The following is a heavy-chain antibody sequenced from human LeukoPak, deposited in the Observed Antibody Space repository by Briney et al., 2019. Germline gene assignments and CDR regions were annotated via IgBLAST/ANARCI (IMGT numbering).Heavy chain of an antibody. J-gene: IGHJ6*02. Sequence: GGSLRLSCAASGFTFSSYAMSWVRQAPGKGLEWVSAISGSGGSTYYADSVKGRFTISRDNSKNTLYLQMNSLRAEDTAVYYCATYPTYGDYYYGMDVWGQGTTVTVSS. CDR1: GFTFSSYA. CDR3: ATYPTYGDYYYGMDV. V-gene: IGHV3-23*01. D-gene: IGHD4-17*01. CDR2: ISGSGGST.